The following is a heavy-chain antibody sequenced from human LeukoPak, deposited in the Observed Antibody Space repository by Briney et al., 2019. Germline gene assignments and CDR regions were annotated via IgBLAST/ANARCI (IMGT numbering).Heavy chain of an antibody. CDR1: GDSISTTNYY. Sequence: SEALSLTCAVSGDSISTTNYYWGWIRQPPGKGLEWIGIIYYSGITHYNPSLKSRVTILVDTSKNQFSLKLSSVTDADTAVYYCARVRRSLNWFDSWGQGTLVTVSS. J-gene: IGHJ5*01. CDR3: ARVRRSLNWFDS. D-gene: IGHD3-3*01. V-gene: IGHV4-39*01. CDR2: IYYSGIT.